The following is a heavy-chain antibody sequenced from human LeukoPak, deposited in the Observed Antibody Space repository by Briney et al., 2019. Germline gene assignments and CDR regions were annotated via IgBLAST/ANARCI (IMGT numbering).Heavy chain of an antibody. Sequence: QPGGSLRLSCAASGFTFEDYAMHSVRHAPGKGLEWVYLISWDGDNTYYAGSVKGRFTISRDNSKTSLYLQMNRLRAEDTAVYYCAKDGGTRYGYYIDVWGKGTTVTVSS. D-gene: IGHD1-7*01. J-gene: IGHJ6*03. CDR2: ISWDGDNT. CDR3: AKDGGTRYGYYIDV. CDR1: GFTFEDYA. V-gene: IGHV3-43D*03.